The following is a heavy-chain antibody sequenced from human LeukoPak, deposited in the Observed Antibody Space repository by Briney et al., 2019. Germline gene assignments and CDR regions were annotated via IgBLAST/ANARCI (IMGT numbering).Heavy chain of an antibody. Sequence: PGGSLRLSCAASGFTVSSNYMSWVRQAPGKGLEWVSVIYSGGGTSYADSVKGRVTISRDNSKNTLYLQMNSLRAEDTAVYYCARMAGRYSILSGYWYYFDYWGQGTLVTVSS. CDR1: GFTVSSNY. CDR2: IYSGGGT. V-gene: IGHV3-53*01. D-gene: IGHD3-9*01. J-gene: IGHJ4*02. CDR3: ARMAGRYSILSGYWYYFDY.